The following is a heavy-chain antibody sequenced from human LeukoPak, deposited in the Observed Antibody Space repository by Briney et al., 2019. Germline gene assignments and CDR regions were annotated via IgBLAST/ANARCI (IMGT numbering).Heavy chain of an antibody. CDR3: ASFYDSSGRDY. CDR2: ISPIGSPI. Sequence: GGSLRLSCTASGFTFSSYEMNWVRQAPGEGLEWVSYISPIGSPIYYADSVKGRFTISRDNAKNSLYLQMNSLRAEDTAVYYCASFYDSSGRDYWGQGTLVNVSS. D-gene: IGHD3-22*01. J-gene: IGHJ4*02. CDR1: GFTFSSYE. V-gene: IGHV3-48*03.